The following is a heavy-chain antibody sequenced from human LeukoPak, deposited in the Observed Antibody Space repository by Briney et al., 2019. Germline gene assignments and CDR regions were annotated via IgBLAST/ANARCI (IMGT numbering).Heavy chain of an antibody. CDR3: ARATYYDILTGYSTSNWFDP. CDR1: GFTFSTYA. V-gene: IGHV3-23*01. D-gene: IGHD3-9*01. Sequence: GGSLRLSCAASGFTFSTYAMTWVRQAPGKGLEWVSLISGTGGSIYYADSVKGRFTISRDNSKNTLYLQMNSLRAEDTAVYYCARATYYDILTGYSTSNWFDPWGQGTLVTVSS. J-gene: IGHJ5*02. CDR2: ISGTGGSI.